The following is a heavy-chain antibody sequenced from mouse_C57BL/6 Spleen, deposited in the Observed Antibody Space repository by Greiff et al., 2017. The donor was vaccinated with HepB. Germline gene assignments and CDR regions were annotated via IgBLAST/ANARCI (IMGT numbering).Heavy chain of an antibody. CDR2: IYPSDSET. D-gene: IGHD2-2*01. Sequence: QVQLQQPGAELVWPGSSVKLSCKASGYTFTSYWMDWVKQRPGQGLEWIGNIYPSDSETHYNQKFKDKATLTVDKSSSTAYMQLSSLTSEDSAVYYCARGPMVTTDPYAMDYWGQGTSVTVSS. CDR3: ARGPMVTTDPYAMDY. V-gene: IGHV1-61*01. J-gene: IGHJ4*01. CDR1: GYTFTSYW.